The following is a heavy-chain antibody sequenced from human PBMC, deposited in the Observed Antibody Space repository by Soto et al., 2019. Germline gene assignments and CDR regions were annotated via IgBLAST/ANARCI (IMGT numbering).Heavy chain of an antibody. V-gene: IGHV1-18*01. D-gene: IGHD3-22*01. CDR1: GYSFSSYG. Sequence: QVQLVQSGAEVKKPGASVKVSCKASGYSFSSYGITWVRQAPGQGLEWMGLIAYSGNTNFAQNFQGRVTMTTDPSTSTAYMELRSLRSDDTAVYYCARVDDYFDSSGYYYWGQGTLVTVSS. CDR2: IAYSGNT. CDR3: ARVDDYFDSSGYYY. J-gene: IGHJ4*02.